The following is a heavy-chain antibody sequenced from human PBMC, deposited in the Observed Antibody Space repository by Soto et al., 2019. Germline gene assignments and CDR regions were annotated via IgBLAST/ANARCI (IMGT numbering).Heavy chain of an antibody. CDR3: ARGGLLPDY. J-gene: IGHJ4*02. CDR2: ISHSGST. V-gene: IGHV4-30-2*01. Sequence: SETLSLTSAVSGGSISSGGHSWSWIRQPPGKGLEWIGYISHSGSTYCNPSLKSRVTISVDRSKNQFSLKLSSVTAADPAVYYCARGGLLPDYWGQGTLVTVSS. CDR1: GGSISSGGHS. D-gene: IGHD6-19*01.